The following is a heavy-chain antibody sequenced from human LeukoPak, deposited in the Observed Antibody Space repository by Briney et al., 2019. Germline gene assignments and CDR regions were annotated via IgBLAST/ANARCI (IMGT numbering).Heavy chain of an antibody. CDR3: VRGTGY. CDR2: ISSNGDNT. V-gene: IGHV3-64D*06. CDR1: GFPFRTYV. J-gene: IGHJ4*02. Sequence: GGSLRLSCSVSGFPFRTYVMHWVRQAPGKGLGYVSAISSNGDNTYYADSVKGRYTISRDNSKNTLYLQMSSLRPDDTAVYFCVRGTGYWGQGTLVTVSS.